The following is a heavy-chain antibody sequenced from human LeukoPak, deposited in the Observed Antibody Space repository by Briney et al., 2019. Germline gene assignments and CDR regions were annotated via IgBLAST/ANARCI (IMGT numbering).Heavy chain of an antibody. D-gene: IGHD2-21*02. CDR3: ARDVGDL. CDR2: INQGGSEK. CDR1: GFTFSTYW. J-gene: IGHJ1*01. V-gene: IGHV3-7*01. Sequence: GGSLRLSCAPSGFTFSTYWMGWVRQAPGKGLERLANINQGGSEKYYVDSVKGRFTISRDNAKNSLFLQMNSLRAEDTAVYYCARDVGDLWGQGTLATVSS.